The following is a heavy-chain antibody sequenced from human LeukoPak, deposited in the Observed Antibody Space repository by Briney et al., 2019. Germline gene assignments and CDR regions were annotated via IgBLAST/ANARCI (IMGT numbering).Heavy chain of an antibody. CDR1: GYTFTSYD. J-gene: IGHJ4*02. CDR2: MNPNSGNT. Sequence: ASVKVSCKASGYTFTSYDINWVRQATGQGLEWMGWMNPNSGNTGYAQKFQGRVTMTRNTSISTAYMELSSLRSEDTAVYYCARSTYYDFWSGYFYPPDYWDQGTLVTVSS. CDR3: ARSTYYDFWSGYFYPPDY. V-gene: IGHV1-8*01. D-gene: IGHD3-3*01.